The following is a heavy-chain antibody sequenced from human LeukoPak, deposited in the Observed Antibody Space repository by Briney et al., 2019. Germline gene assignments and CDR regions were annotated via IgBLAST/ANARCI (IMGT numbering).Heavy chain of an antibody. CDR1: GGSFSGYY. CDR3: ARFDNTAAGCDY. D-gene: IGHD6-13*01. J-gene: IGHJ4*02. Sequence: SETLSLTCAVDGGSFSGYYWSWIRQPPGKGLEWIGEINHSGSTNYNPSLKSRVTISVDTSKNQFSLKLSSVTAADTAVYYCARFDNTAAGCDYWGQGTLVTVSS. V-gene: IGHV4-34*01. CDR2: INHSGST.